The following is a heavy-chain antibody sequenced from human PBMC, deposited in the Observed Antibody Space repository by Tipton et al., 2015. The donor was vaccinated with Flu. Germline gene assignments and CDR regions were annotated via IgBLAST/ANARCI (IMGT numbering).Heavy chain of an antibody. J-gene: IGHJ4*02. V-gene: IGHV1-18*01. D-gene: IGHD1-26*01. CDR3: AREPGPHSQDSGSLG. CDR1: GYTFTSYG. CDR2: ISAYNGNT. Sequence: QLVQSGAEVKKPGASVKVSCKASGYTFTSYGISWVRQAPGRGLEWVGWISAYNGNTNYAQKLQGRVTRTTDTSTSTAYMELRSLRSDDTAVYYGAREPGPHSQDSGSLGWGQGTLVTVSS.